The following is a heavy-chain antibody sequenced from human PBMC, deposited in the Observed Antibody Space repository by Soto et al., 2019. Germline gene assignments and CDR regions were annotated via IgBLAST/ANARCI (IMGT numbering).Heavy chain of an antibody. CDR2: IIPMFGTA. CDR1: GGTFSRYP. Sequence: QVQLVQSGAEVRKPGSSVKVSCKASGGTFSRYPISWVRQAPGQGLEWMGVIIPMFGTANHAQKFQGRVNITADESTSTAYMELSSLRSEDTAMYFCARARAVAGLYHGMDVWGQGTTVIVSS. CDR3: ARARAVAGLYHGMDV. J-gene: IGHJ6*02. D-gene: IGHD6-19*01. V-gene: IGHV1-69*01.